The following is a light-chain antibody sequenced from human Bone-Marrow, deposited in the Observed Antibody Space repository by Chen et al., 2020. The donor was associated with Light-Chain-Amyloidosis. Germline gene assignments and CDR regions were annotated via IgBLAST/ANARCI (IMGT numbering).Light chain of an antibody. V-gene: IGKV3-20*01. J-gene: IGKJ1*01. Sequence: EIVLTQSPGTLSLSPGERATLSCRASQSIDNNYLAWYQQKPGQAPRLLIYGASSRATGIPDRFSGSGSGTDFTLTISRLEPDDSAVYYCQQYGSSPRTFVQGTKVEIK. CDR3: QQYGSSPRT. CDR2: GAS. CDR1: QSIDNNY.